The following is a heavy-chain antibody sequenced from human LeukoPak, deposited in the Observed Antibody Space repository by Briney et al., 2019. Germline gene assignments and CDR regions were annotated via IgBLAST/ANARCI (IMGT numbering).Heavy chain of an antibody. CDR1: GYTFTSYG. V-gene: IGHV1-2*04. CDR2: INPNSGGT. CDR3: ARAPTSIAVAGPHGDAFDI. Sequence: ASVKVSCKASGYTFTSYGISWVRQAPGQGLEWMGWINPNSGGTNYAQKFQGWVTMTRDTSISTAYMELSRLRSDDTAVYYCARAPTSIAVAGPHGDAFDIWGQGTMVTVSS. D-gene: IGHD6-19*01. J-gene: IGHJ3*02.